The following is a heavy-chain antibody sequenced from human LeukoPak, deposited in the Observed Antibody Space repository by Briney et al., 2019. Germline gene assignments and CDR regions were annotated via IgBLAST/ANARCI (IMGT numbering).Heavy chain of an antibody. CDR2: ISYDGSNK. J-gene: IGHJ4*02. CDR3: ARDGVEMATMLDY. CDR1: GFTFSSYA. V-gene: IGHV3-30-3*01. Sequence: PGGSLRLSCAASGFTFSSYAMHWVRQAPGKGLEWVAVISYDGSNKYYADSVKGRFTISRDNSKNTLYLQMNSPRAEDTAVYYCARDGVEMATMLDYWGQGTLVTVSS. D-gene: IGHD5-24*01.